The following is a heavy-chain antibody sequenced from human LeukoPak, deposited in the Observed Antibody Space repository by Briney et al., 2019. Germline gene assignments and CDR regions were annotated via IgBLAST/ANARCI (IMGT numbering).Heavy chain of an antibody. CDR1: GYTFTTYY. D-gene: IGHD6-6*01. CDR3: ARTAARRFDY. Sequence: ASVTVSCKASGYTFTTYYMHWVRQAPGQGLEWMGIINPTGGSTTYAQKFQGRVTMTRDTSTSTVYMELSSLRSDDTAVYYCARTAARRFDYWGQGTLVTVSS. V-gene: IGHV1-46*01. CDR2: INPTGGST. J-gene: IGHJ4*02.